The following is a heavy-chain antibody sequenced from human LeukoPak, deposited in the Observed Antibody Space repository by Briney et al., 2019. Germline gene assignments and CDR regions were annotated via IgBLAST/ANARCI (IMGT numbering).Heavy chain of an antibody. D-gene: IGHD1-26*01. J-gene: IGHJ5*02. CDR1: GYSFTSYW. Sequence: GESLKISCKGSGYSFTSYWIGCVRQMPGKGLEWMGIIYPGDSDTRYSPSFQGQVTISADKSISTAYLQWSSLKASDTAMYYCARLRFSGSYYNWFDPWGQGTLVTVSS. CDR2: IYPGDSDT. V-gene: IGHV5-51*01. CDR3: ARLRFSGSYYNWFDP.